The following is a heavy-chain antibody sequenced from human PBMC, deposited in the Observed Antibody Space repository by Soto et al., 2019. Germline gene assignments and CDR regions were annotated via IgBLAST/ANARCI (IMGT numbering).Heavy chain of an antibody. Sequence: QVQLVESGGGVVQPGRSLRLSCAASGFTFSSYGMHWVRQAPGKGLEWVAVIWYDGSNKYYADSVKGRFTISRDNSKNTLYLQMNSLRAEDTAVYYCARETARAARLSYFDTGAREPWSPSPQ. J-gene: IGHJ4*02. V-gene: IGHV3-33*01. CDR2: IWYDGSNK. CDR3: ARETARAARLSYFDT. CDR1: GFTFSSYG. D-gene: IGHD6-6*01.